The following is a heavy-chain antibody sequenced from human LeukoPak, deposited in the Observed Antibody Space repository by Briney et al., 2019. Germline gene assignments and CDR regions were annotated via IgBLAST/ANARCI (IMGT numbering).Heavy chain of an antibody. CDR2: MNPNSGNT. CDR1: GYTFTSYD. D-gene: IGHD6-13*01. J-gene: IGHJ4*02. CDR3: ARGLEAAAGIAY. V-gene: IGHV1-8*01. Sequence: GASVKVSCKASGYTFTSYDINWVRQATGQGLEWMGWMNPNSGNTGYAQKFQGRVTMTRDTSTSTVYMELSSLRSEDTAVYYCARGLEAAAGIAYWGQGTLVTVSS.